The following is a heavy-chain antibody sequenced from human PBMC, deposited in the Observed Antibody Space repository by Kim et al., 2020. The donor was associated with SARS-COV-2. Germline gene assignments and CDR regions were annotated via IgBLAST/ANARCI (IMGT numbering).Heavy chain of an antibody. Sequence: DSVKGRFTISRDNSKNTLYLQMNSLRAEDTAVYYCAKDRLTTMVRGVIDYWGQGTLVTVSS. J-gene: IGHJ4*02. D-gene: IGHD3-10*01. CDR3: AKDRLTTMVRGVIDY. V-gene: IGHV3-23*01.